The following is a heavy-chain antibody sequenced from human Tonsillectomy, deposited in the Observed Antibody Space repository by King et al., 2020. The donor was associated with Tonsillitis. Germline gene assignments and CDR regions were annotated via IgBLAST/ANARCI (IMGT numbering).Heavy chain of an antibody. CDR3: VKDLGFGEGAFDI. Sequence: VQLVESGGGLVQPGGSLRLSCSASGFTFSRYAMHRVRQAPGKGLEYVSAITSNGGSTYYADSVKGRFTISRDNSRNTLYLQVRNLRAEDTAVYYCVKDLGFGEGAFDIWGQGTMVTVSS. CDR2: ITSNGGST. D-gene: IGHD3-10*01. J-gene: IGHJ3*02. CDR1: GFTFSRYA. V-gene: IGHV3-64D*06.